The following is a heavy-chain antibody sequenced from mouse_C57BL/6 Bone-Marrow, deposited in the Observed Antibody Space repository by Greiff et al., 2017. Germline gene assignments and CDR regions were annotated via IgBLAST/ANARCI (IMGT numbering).Heavy chain of an antibody. V-gene: IGHV5-12*01. CDR1: GFTFSDYY. CDR2: ISNGGGST. J-gene: IGHJ3*01. Sequence: EVKLMESGGGLVQPGGSLKLSCAASGFTFSDYYMYWVRQTPEKRLEWVAYISNGGGSTYYPDTVKGRFTISRDNAKNTLYLQMSRLKSEDTAMYYCARPYDGYYPAWFAYWGQGTLVTVSA. D-gene: IGHD2-3*01. CDR3: ARPYDGYYPAWFAY.